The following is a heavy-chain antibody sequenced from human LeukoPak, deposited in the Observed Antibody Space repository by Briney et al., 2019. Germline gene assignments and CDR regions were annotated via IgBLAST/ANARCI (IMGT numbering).Heavy chain of an antibody. D-gene: IGHD3-9*01. CDR3: EKAPPELRYFDWLLPPDY. CDR2: ISWNSGSI. V-gene: IGHV3-9*01. J-gene: IGHJ4*02. Sequence: PGRSLRLSCAASGFTFDDYAMHWVRQAPGKGLEWVSGISWNSGSIGYADSVKGRFTISRDNAKNSLYLQMNSLRAEDTALYYFEKAPPELRYFDWLLPPDYWGQGTLVTVSS. CDR1: GFTFDDYA.